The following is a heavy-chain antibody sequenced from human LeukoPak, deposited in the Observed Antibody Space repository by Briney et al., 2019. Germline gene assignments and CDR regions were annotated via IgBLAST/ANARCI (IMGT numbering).Heavy chain of an antibody. Sequence: ASVKVSCKASGYTFTSYDINWVRQATGQGLEWMGWVNPNSGNTGYAQKFQGRVTMTRNTSISTAYMELSSLRSEDTAVYYCARLIGYCSSTSCSNSWFDPWGQGTLVTVSS. D-gene: IGHD2-2*01. V-gene: IGHV1-8*02. J-gene: IGHJ5*02. CDR1: GYTFTSYD. CDR3: ARLIGYCSSTSCSNSWFDP. CDR2: VNPNSGNT.